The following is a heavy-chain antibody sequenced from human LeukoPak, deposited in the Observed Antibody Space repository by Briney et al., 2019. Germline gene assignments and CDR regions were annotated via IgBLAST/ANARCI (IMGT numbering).Heavy chain of an antibody. CDR1: GDSVSTNSAA. V-gene: IGHV6-1*01. CDR3: ARDRDLGNYYDRMVV. CDR2: TYYRSRWYN. Sequence: QTPSLTCAISGDSVSTNSAAWSWIRQSPSRGLEWLGRTYYRSRWYNDYAVSVKSRITIKSDTSKNQFSLQLNSVTPEDTAVYYCARDRDLGNYYDRMVVWGQGTTVIVTS. J-gene: IGHJ6*02. D-gene: IGHD7-27*01.